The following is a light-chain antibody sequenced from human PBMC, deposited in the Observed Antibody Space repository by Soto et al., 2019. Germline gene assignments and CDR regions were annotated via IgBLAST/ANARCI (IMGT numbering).Light chain of an antibody. CDR3: HQRSNWPLT. V-gene: IGKV3-11*01. CDR1: QSVSNN. J-gene: IGKJ4*01. Sequence: EIVLTQSPATLSLSPWERATLSCRASQSVSNNLAWYQQKPGQAPRLLIYDASNRATGIPARFSGSGSGTDFTLTISSLEPEDFAVYYCHQRSNWPLTFAGGTKVDI. CDR2: DAS.